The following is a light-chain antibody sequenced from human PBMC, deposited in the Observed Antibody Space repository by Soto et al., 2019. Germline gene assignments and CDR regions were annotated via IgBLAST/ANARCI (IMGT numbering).Light chain of an antibody. CDR1: QSIGRW. CDR2: EAS. CDR3: QQYESYRT. J-gene: IGKJ1*01. Sequence: DIQMTQSPSTLSAYVGDRVTITCRASQSIGRWLAWYQQKPGKAPKLLIYEASSLESGVSSRFRGSGSGTEFTLTITSLQPDDFATYYCQQYESYRTFGQGTKVDIK. V-gene: IGKV1-5*03.